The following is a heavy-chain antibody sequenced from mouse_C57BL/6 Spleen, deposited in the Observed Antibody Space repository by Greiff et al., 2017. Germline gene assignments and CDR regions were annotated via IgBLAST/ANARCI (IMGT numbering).Heavy chain of an antibody. D-gene: IGHD2-5*01. CDR3: ARNGPRGYYSNYGFDY. Sequence: QVQLQQSGPGLVQPSQSLSITCTVSGFSLTSYGVHWVRQSPGKGLEWLGVIWSGGSTDYNAAFISRLSISKDNSKSQVFFKMNSLQADDTAIYYCARNGPRGYYSNYGFDYWGQGTTLTVSS. V-gene: IGHV2-2*01. CDR2: IWSGGST. J-gene: IGHJ2*01. CDR1: GFSLTSYG.